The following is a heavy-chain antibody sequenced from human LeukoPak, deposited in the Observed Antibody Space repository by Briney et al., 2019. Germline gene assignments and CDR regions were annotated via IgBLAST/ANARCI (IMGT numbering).Heavy chain of an antibody. Sequence: GGSLRLSCAASGFTFSSYAMHWVRQAPGKGLEWVAVISYDGSNKYYADSVKGRFTISRDNSKNTLYLQMNSLRAEDTAVYYCARRSGYDNYMDVWGKGTTVTISS. D-gene: IGHD5-12*01. CDR2: ISYDGSNK. CDR1: GFTFSSYA. J-gene: IGHJ6*03. V-gene: IGHV3-30*04. CDR3: ARRSGYDNYMDV.